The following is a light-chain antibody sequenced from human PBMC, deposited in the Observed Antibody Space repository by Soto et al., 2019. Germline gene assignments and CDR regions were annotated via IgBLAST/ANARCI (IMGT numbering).Light chain of an antibody. CDR2: AAS. J-gene: IGKJ4*01. V-gene: IGKV1-17*01. Sequence: DIQMTQSPSSLSASVGDRVTITCRASQGMGNDLGWYQQKLGKAPKRLIYAASSLQIGVPSRFSGSGSWTEFNLTSSTLQPEDFSTYYCLQHNSFPLTFGGGTKVEIK. CDR1: QGMGND. CDR3: LQHNSFPLT.